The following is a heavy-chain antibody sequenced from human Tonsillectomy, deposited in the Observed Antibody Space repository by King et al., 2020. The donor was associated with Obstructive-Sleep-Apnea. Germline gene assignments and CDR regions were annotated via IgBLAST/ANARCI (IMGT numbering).Heavy chain of an antibody. Sequence: QLVQSGAEVKKPGASVKVSCKASGYTFTGYYMHWVRQAPGQGLEWMGWINPNSGGTNYAQKFQGWVTMTRDTSISTAYMELSRLRSDDTAVYYCAREPGLGGSAWYFDLWGRGTLVTVSS. CDR1: GYTFTGYY. CDR3: AREPGLGGSAWYFDL. J-gene: IGHJ2*01. D-gene: IGHD3-16*01. V-gene: IGHV1-2*04. CDR2: INPNSGGT.